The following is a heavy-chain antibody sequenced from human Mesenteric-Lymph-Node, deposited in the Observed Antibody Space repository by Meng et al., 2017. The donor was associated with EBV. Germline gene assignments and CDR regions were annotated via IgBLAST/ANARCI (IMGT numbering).Heavy chain of an antibody. CDR1: GDTFNNYA. J-gene: IGHJ4*02. Sequence: QVWVRHAGAEVANPGPPWKASCKASGDTFNNYALSWVRQAPGQGLEWMGGILPIFDTAKYAQTFQGRVTITADESTSTAYMELSSLRSGDTAVHYCANSQGCSRGSCYIFDSWGQGTLVTVSS. CDR2: ILPIFDTA. D-gene: IGHD2-15*01. V-gene: IGHV1-69*01. CDR3: ANSQGCSRGSCYIFDS.